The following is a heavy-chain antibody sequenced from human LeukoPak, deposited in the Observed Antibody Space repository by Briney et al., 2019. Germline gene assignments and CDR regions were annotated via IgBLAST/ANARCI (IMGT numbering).Heavy chain of an antibody. D-gene: IGHD1-26*01. J-gene: IGHJ4*02. V-gene: IGHV3-21*01. Sequence: GGSLRLSCAASGFTFSSYGMNWVRQAPGKGLEWVSSISSSSYIYYADSVKGRFTISRDNAKNSLYLQMNSLRAEDTAVYYCATGSGSYFSLPDYWGQGTLVTVSS. CDR3: ATGSGSYFSLPDY. CDR2: ISSSSYI. CDR1: GFTFSSYG.